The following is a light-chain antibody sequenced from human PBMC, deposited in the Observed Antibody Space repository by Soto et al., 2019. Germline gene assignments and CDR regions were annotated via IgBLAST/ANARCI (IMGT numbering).Light chain of an antibody. CDR2: EVT. CDR1: SSDVGGYNY. V-gene: IGLV2-14*03. J-gene: IGLJ1*01. Sequence: QSVLTQPASLSGSPGQSISLSCTGSSSDVGGYNYVSWYQQHPGEAPKLLIYEVTHRPSGVSDRFSGSKSGSTASLTISGLQNDDEADYYCTSWTTNNIPYVLGTGNKVTVL. CDR3: TSWTTNNIPYV.